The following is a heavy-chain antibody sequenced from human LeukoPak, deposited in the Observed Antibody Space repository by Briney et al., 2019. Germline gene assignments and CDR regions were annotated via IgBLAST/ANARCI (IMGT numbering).Heavy chain of an antibody. Sequence: ASAKVTCKASGYTFTSYDSNWVRQATGQGLEWMGWINYNSGNTGYAHKFQGRVITTRTTYISTAYMELTSIRSEATAVNYCARGGGSRSSRWYSFYYYYYMDVWGKGTTVTVSS. J-gene: IGHJ6*03. V-gene: IGHV1-8*01. CDR3: ARGGGSRSSRWYSFYYYYYMDV. CDR1: GYTFTSYD. CDR2: INYNSGNT. D-gene: IGHD6-13*01.